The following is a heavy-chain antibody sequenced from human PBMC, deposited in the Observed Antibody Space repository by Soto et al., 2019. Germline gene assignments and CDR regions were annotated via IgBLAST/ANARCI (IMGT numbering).Heavy chain of an antibody. CDR1: GGTFSSYA. J-gene: IGHJ6*02. V-gene: IGHV1-69*13. D-gene: IGHD6-19*01. CDR2: IIPIFGTA. Sequence: ASVKVSCKASGGTFSSYAISWVRQAPGQGLEWMGGIIPIFGTANYAQKFQGRVTITADESTSTACMGLSSLRSEDTAVYYCASDWLGRAVAGKLYYGMDVWGQGTKVTVYS. CDR3: ASDWLGRAVAGKLYYGMDV.